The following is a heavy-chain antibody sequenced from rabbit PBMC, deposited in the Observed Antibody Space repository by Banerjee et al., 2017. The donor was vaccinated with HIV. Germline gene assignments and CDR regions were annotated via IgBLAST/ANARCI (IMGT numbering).Heavy chain of an antibody. CDR2: INTISGDT. CDR3: ARDGASGYNFNL. D-gene: IGHD1-1*01. Sequence: QEQLEESGGDLVKPEGSLTLTCTASGFSFSNGYVMCWVRQAPGKGLEWIACINTISGDTVYATWAKGRFTISKASWTTVTLQLNSLTAADTATYFCARDGASGYNFNLWGPGTLVTVS. V-gene: IGHV1S45*01. J-gene: IGHJ4*01. CDR1: GFSFSNGYV.